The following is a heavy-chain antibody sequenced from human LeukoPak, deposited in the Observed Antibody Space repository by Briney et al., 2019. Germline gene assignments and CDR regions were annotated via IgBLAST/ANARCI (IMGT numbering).Heavy chain of an antibody. CDR2: IYDSGNT. V-gene: IGHV4-59*01. CDR1: GGSINSYY. J-gene: IGHJ4*02. Sequence: SETLSLTCTVPGGSINSYYWSWIRQPPGKGLEWIGFIYDSGNTNYNPSLNSRVTMSIDTSKNQFSLKLSSVTAADTAVYYCARGYRARGWPYFDFWGQGTLVTVSS. CDR3: ARGYRARGWPYFDF. D-gene: IGHD6-19*01.